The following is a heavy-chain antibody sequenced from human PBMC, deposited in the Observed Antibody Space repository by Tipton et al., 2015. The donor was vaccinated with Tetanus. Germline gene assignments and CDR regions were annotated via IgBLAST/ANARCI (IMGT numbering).Heavy chain of an antibody. J-gene: IGHJ5*02. CDR3: ARGGGGYCSGGSCLNWSDP. CDR1: GFTFSSYA. V-gene: IGHV3-30-3*01. CDR2: ISYDGSNK. D-gene: IGHD2-15*01. Sequence: SLRLSCAASGFTFSSYAMHWVRQAPGKGLEWVAVISYDGSNKYYADSVKGRFTISRDNSKNTLYLQMNSLRAEDTAVYYCARGGGGYCSGGSCLNWSDPWGQGTLVTVSS.